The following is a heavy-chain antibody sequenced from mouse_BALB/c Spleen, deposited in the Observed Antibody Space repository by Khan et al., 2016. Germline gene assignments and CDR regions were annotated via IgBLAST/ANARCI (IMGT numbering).Heavy chain of an antibody. CDR1: GYTFTSYW. V-gene: IGHV1-87*01. CDR2: IYPGDGDT. D-gene: IGHD2-10*02. Sequence: QVQLQQPGAELARPGASVKLSCKASGYTFTSYWMQWVKQRPGQGLEWIGAIYPGDGDTRYTQKFKGKATLTADKSSSTAYMQLSSLASEDSAVYYCARRGYGNYFDYWGQGTTLTVSS. CDR3: ARRGYGNYFDY. J-gene: IGHJ2*01.